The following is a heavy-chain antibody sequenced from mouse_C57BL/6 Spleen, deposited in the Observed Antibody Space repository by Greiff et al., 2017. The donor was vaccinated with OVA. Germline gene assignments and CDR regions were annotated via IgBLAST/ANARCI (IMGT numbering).Heavy chain of an antibody. V-gene: IGHV1-50*01. CDR3: ARGAAQATRYFDY. J-gene: IGHJ2*01. D-gene: IGHD3-2*02. CDR1: GYTFTSYW. Sequence: QVQLQQPGAELVKPGASVKLSCKASGYTFTSYWMQWVKQRPGQGLEWIGEIDPSDSYPNYNQKFKGKATLTVETSSSTAYMQLSSLTSEDSAVYYCARGAAQATRYFDYWGQGTTLTVSS. CDR2: IDPSDSYP.